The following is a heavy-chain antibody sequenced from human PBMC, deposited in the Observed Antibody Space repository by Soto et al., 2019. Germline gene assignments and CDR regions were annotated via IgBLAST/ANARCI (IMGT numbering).Heavy chain of an antibody. CDR1: GGSISSGGYY. Sequence: PSETLSLTCTVSGGSISSGGYYWSWIRQHPGKGLEWIGYIYYSGSTYYNPSLKSRVTISVDTSKNQFSLQWSSLKASDTAMYYCARGYPSIAVAGTSRAFDIWGQGTMVTVSS. D-gene: IGHD6-19*01. J-gene: IGHJ3*02. V-gene: IGHV4-31*03. CDR3: ARGYPSIAVAGTSRAFDI. CDR2: IYYSGST.